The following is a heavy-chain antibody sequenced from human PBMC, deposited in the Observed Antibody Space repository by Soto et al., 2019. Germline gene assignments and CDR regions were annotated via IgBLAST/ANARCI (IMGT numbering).Heavy chain of an antibody. Sequence: PSETLSLTCTVSGGSVSSGSYYWSWIRQPPGNGLEWIGYIYYSGSTNYNPSLKSRVTMSVDTSKNQFSLKLSSVTAADTAMYYCARSEELVVVARNYYAMDIWGQGTTVTVSS. D-gene: IGHD2-15*01. J-gene: IGHJ6*02. CDR1: GGSVSSGSYY. CDR3: ARSEELVVVARNYYAMDI. V-gene: IGHV4-61*01. CDR2: IYYSGST.